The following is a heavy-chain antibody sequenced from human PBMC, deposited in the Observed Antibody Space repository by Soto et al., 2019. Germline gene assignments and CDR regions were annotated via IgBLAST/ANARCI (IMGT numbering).Heavy chain of an antibody. D-gene: IGHD3-10*01. CDR2: INSDEISA. J-gene: IGHJ6*02. V-gene: IGHV3-74*01. CDR1: GFTFSNNW. Sequence: EVQLVESGGDIVQPGGSLRVSCAASGFTFSNNWMHWVRQAPGKGLVWVSRINSDEISASYADSVKGRFTISRDNSKTTRYRQMNSLRAEETTVYYCARDAGRGMDVWGQGTTVTVSS. CDR3: ARDAGRGMDV.